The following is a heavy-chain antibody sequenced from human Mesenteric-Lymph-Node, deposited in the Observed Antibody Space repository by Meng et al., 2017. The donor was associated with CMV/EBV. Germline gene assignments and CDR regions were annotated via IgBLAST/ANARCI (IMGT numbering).Heavy chain of an antibody. CDR2: IYGTGIT. Sequence: QVQLHESGPGLGKPSETLSLTCIFLGVSATSGAYHWSWIRQSPGKGLEWIGYIYGTGITIYNPSLKSRVTILRETSKNQFSLKLNSVTTADTAVYYCAKSRSSTPGIVDDWGQGTLVTVSS. J-gene: IGHJ4*02. V-gene: IGHV4-61*08. D-gene: IGHD2/OR15-2a*01. CDR3: AKSRSSTPGIVDD. CDR1: GVSATSGAYH.